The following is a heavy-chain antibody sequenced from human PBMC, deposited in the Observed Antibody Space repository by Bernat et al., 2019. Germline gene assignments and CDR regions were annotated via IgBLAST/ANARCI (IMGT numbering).Heavy chain of an antibody. CDR3: ARGTFYGSGSYFIDY. D-gene: IGHD3-10*01. J-gene: IGHJ4*02. CDR2: IYSGGST. V-gene: IGHV3-66*01. CDR1: GFTVSSNY. Sequence: EVQLVESGGGLVQPGGSLRLSCAASGFTVSSNYMSWVRQAPGKGLEWGSVIYSGGSTYYADSVKDRFTISRDNSKNTLYLQMNSLRSEDTAVYYCARGTFYGSGSYFIDYWGQGTLVTVSS.